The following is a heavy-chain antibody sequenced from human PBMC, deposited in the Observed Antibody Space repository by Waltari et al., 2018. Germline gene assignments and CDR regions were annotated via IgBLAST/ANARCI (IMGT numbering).Heavy chain of an antibody. J-gene: IGHJ6*02. V-gene: IGHV1-69*01. CDR2: IIPIFGTA. CDR3: ARGLQQLDSTYYYYGMDV. CDR1: GGTFSSYA. Sequence: QVQLVQSGAAVKKPGSSVKVSCKASGGTFSSYAISWVRQAPGQGLEWMGGIIPIFGTANYEVKCQGRVTITADESTSTAYMELSSLRSEDTAVDYCARGLQQLDSTYYYYGMDVWGQGTTVTVSS. D-gene: IGHD6-13*01.